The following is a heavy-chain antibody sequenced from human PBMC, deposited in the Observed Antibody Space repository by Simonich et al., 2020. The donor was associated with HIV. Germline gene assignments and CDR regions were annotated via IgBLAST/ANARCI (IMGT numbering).Heavy chain of an antibody. J-gene: IGHJ4*02. V-gene: IGHV3-21*01. CDR1: GFTFSSYS. CDR2: IISSSSYI. Sequence: VQLVESGGGLVKPGGSLRLSCAASGFTFSSYSMNWVRQAPGKGLEGVSSIISSSSYIYYADSVKGRFTISRDNAKNSLYLQMNSLRAEDTAVYYCARDGRKGSSTSCSDYWGQGTLVTVSS. CDR3: ARDGRKGSSTSCSDY. D-gene: IGHD2-2*01.